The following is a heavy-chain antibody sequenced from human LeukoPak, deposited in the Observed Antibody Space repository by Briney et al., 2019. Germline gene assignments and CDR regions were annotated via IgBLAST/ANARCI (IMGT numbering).Heavy chain of an antibody. J-gene: IGHJ3*02. Sequence: PSETLSLTCTVSGGSISSYYWSWIRQPPGKGLEWIGYIYYSGSTNYNPSLKSRVTISVDTSKNQFSLKLSSVTAADTAVYYCARRRGSYYDSSGPYDAFDIWGQGTMVTVSS. CDR3: ARRRGSYYDSSGPYDAFDI. CDR1: GGSISSYY. CDR2: IYYSGST. D-gene: IGHD3-22*01. V-gene: IGHV4-59*01.